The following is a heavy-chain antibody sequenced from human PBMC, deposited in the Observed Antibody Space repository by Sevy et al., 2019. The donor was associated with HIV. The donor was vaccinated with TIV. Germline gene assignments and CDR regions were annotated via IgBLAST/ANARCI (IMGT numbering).Heavy chain of an antibody. D-gene: IGHD6-13*01. CDR3: ARERQLVLDY. V-gene: IGHV4-59*01. Sequence: SETLSLTCTVSGGSISSYYWSWIRQPPGKGLEWLGYIYYSGSTNYNPSLKSRVTISVDTSKSQFSLKRSAVTAADTAVYYCARERQLVLDYWGQGTLVTVSS. CDR2: IYYSGST. CDR1: GGSISSYY. J-gene: IGHJ4*02.